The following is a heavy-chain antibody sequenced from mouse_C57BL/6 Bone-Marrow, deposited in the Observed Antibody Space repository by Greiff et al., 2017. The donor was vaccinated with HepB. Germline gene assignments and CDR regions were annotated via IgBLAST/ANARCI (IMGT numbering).Heavy chain of an antibody. J-gene: IGHJ3*01. CDR1: GYTFTSYW. V-gene: IGHV1-64*01. CDR3: AYDYDDGFAY. Sequence: VQLQQPGAELVKPGASVKLSCKASGYTFTSYWMHWVKQRPGQGLEWIGMIHPNSGSTNYNEKFKSKATLTVDKSSSTAYMQLSSLTSEDSAVYYCAYDYDDGFAYWGQGTLVTVSA. CDR2: IHPNSGST. D-gene: IGHD2-4*01.